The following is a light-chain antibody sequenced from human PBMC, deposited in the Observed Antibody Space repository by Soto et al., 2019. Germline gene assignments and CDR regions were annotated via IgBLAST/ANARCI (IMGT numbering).Light chain of an antibody. J-gene: IGLJ2*01. CDR3: SSYAGSNNLV. V-gene: IGLV2-8*01. Sequence: QSALTQPPSASGSPGQSVTISCTGTSSDVCGYNYVSWYQQHPGKAPKLMIYEVSKRPSGVPDRFSGSKSGNKASLTVSGLQAEGEAGYYFSSYAGSNNLVFGGGTKLTVL. CDR2: EVS. CDR1: SSDVCGYNY.